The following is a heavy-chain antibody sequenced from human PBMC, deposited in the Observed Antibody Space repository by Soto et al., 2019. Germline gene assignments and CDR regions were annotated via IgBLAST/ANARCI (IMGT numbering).Heavy chain of an antibody. Sequence: SETLSLTCTVSGGSISSSSYYWGWIRQPPGKGLEWIGSIYYSGSTNYNPSLKSRVTISVDTSKNQFSLKLSSVTAADTAVYYCARVAYRGVVVPAALTDYYHYYMDVWGTGTTVTVSS. CDR3: ARVAYRGVVVPAALTDYYHYYMDV. V-gene: IGHV4-39*01. CDR2: IYYSGST. D-gene: IGHD2-2*01. CDR1: GGSISSSSYY. J-gene: IGHJ6*03.